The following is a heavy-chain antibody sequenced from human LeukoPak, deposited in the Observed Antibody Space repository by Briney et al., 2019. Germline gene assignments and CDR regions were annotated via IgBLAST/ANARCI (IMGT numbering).Heavy chain of an antibody. Sequence: PSEALSLTCAVYGGSFSGYYWSWIRQPPGKGLEWIGEINHSGSTNYNPSLKSRVTISVDTSKNQFSLKLSSVTAADTAVYYCARGASSSSRQNYYDSSGYRVFDYWGQGTLVTVSS. V-gene: IGHV4-34*01. CDR3: ARGASSSSRQNYYDSSGYRVFDY. J-gene: IGHJ4*02. D-gene: IGHD3-22*01. CDR2: INHSGST. CDR1: GGSFSGYY.